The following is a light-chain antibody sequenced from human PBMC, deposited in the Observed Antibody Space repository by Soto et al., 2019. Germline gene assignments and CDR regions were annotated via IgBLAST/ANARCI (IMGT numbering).Light chain of an antibody. CDR3: QQSYSTPYT. V-gene: IGKV1-39*01. CDR1: QSISSY. Sequence: DIQMTQSPSSLSASVGYRVTITCRASQSISSYLNWYQQKPGKAPKLLIYAASSLQSGVPSRFSGSGSGTDFTLTISSLQPEDFASHYCQQSYSTPYTFGQGTKLEIK. J-gene: IGKJ2*01. CDR2: AAS.